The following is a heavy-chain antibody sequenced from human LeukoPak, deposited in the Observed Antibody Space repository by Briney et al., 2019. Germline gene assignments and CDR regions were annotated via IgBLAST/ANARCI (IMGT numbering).Heavy chain of an antibody. Sequence: GGSLRLSCAASGFSFRSFAMSWVRQAPGKGLEWVSGISGSGSDTRYADSVKGRFTISRDNSRNTLYLQMNNLRDEDTAIYFCASKNSGLYPFYYWGQGTLVTVSS. V-gene: IGHV3-23*01. CDR1: GFSFRSFA. CDR3: ASKNSGLYPFYY. D-gene: IGHD2-2*02. CDR2: ISGSGSDT. J-gene: IGHJ4*02.